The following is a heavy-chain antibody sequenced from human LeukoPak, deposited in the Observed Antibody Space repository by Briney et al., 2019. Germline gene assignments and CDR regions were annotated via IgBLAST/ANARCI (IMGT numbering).Heavy chain of an antibody. J-gene: IGHJ4*02. CDR3: AREWRGSEDY. CDR2: ISSTSRNI. V-gene: IGHV3-48*04. D-gene: IGHD1-14*01. Sequence: GGSLRLSCSASGFTFSSFSMFWVRQAPGKGLEWLSYISSTSRNIYYADSVKGRFTVSRDNAKNSLFLQMNSLRAEDTAIYYCAREWRGSEDYWGQGTLVTVSS. CDR1: GFTFSSFS.